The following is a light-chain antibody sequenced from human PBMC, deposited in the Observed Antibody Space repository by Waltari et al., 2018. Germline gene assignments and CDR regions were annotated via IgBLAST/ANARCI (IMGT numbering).Light chain of an antibody. Sequence: QSMLTQPPSVSGAPGQRVTISCTGSRSNIGAGHHVHCYQVFPGTGPKLLIYGNNNRPSGVPDRFSGSKSGTSASLTITGLQAEDEADYYCHSFDTSLSDGVVFGGGTKVTVL. V-gene: IGLV1-40*01. CDR1: RSNIGAGHH. CDR3: HSFDTSLSDGVV. J-gene: IGLJ3*02. CDR2: GNN.